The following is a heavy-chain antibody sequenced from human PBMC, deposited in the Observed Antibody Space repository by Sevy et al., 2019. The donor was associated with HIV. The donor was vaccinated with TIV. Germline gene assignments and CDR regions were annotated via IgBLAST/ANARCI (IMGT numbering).Heavy chain of an antibody. CDR1: GFSLTTSD. Sequence: GGSLRLSCAASGFSLTTSDMHWVRQAPGKGLEWVAYVRNDGSNKYYADSVRDRFTISRDSHKNTLYLQMNSLRDEDTAIYYCARGRKTTEEWLEELDYYYGLDVWGQGTTVTVSS. CDR3: ARGRKTTEEWLEELDYYYGLDV. CDR2: VRNDGSNK. V-gene: IGHV3-30*02. D-gene: IGHD2-8*01. J-gene: IGHJ6*02.